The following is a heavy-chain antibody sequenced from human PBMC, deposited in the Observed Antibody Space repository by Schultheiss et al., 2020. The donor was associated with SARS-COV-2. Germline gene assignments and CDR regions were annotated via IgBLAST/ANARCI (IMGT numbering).Heavy chain of an antibody. CDR1: GYSISSGYY. D-gene: IGHD6-19*01. Sequence: SQTLSLTCAVSGYSISSGYYWGWIRQPPGKGLEWIGSIYHSGSTYYNPSLKSRVTISVDTSKNQFSLKLSSVTAADTAVYYCARSFRTGYSSGWSQIYYYYYMDVWGKGTTVTVSS. CDR2: IYHSGST. CDR3: ARSFRTGYSSGWSQIYYYYYMDV. V-gene: IGHV4-38-2*01. J-gene: IGHJ6*03.